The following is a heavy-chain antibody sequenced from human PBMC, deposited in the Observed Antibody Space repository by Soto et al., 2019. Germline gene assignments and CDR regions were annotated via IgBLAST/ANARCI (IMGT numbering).Heavy chain of an antibody. CDR3: TTGGSHTAFDY. CDR1: EFTFSKAW. J-gene: IGHJ4*02. CDR2: IKSKTDGGTT. Sequence: EVQLVESGGGFLKPGGSLRLSCAASEFTFSKAWMSWVRQAPGRGLEWVGRIKSKTDGGTTDYAAPVKGRFTISRDDSKNTLFLRMNSLKTEDTAVYYCTTGGSHTAFDYWGQGTLVTVSS. D-gene: IGHD1-26*01. V-gene: IGHV3-15*01.